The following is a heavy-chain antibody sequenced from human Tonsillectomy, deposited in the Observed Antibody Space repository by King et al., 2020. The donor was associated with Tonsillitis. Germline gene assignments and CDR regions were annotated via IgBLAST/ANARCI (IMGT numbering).Heavy chain of an antibody. CDR3: AREGTGHCRRSSCSNWFDP. CDR1: GFTFSIYT. Sequence: EVQLVESGGGLVKPGGSLRLSCAASGFTFSIYTMNWVRQAPGKGLEWVSSISSRSSYIYYADSVKGRFTISRDNAKNSLYLQMNSLRAEDTAGYYCAREGTGHCRRSSCSNWFDPWGQGTRVTVSS. J-gene: IGHJ5*02. CDR2: ISSRSSYI. D-gene: IGHD2-2*01. V-gene: IGHV3-21*01.